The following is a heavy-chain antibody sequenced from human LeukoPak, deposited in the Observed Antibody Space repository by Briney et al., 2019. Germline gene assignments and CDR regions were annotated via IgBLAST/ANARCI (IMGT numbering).Heavy chain of an antibody. CDR3: ATDQRWELPLNY. V-gene: IGHV3-15*01. D-gene: IGHD1-26*01. CDR1: GFTFSYAW. CDR2: IKSKTDDGTT. Sequence: GGPLRLSCAASGFTFSYAWMRWVRQAPGKGLEWVGRIKSKTDDGTTDYAAPVKGRFTISRDDSKDTLYLQMNSLKAEDTAVYYCATDQRWELPLNYWGQGTLVTVSS. J-gene: IGHJ4*02.